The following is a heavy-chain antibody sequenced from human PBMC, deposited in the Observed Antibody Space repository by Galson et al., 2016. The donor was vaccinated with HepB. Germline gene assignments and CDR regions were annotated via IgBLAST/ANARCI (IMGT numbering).Heavy chain of an antibody. Sequence: SLRLSCAASGFTFFTYGMHWVRQAPGNGLEWVAVIWYDVSNKYCEEPVKGRFTLSRDNSKNTLYLQMNSLRAEDTAVYYCARGGTYCGGDCYYYMDVWGKGTTVTASS. CDR3: ARGGTYCGGDCYYYMDV. V-gene: IGHV3-33*01. CDR2: IWYDVSNK. D-gene: IGHD2-21*01. J-gene: IGHJ6*03. CDR1: GFTFFTYG.